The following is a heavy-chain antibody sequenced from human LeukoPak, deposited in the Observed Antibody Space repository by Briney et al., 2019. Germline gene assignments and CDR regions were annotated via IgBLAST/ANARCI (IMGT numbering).Heavy chain of an antibody. CDR1: GYTFTDYY. V-gene: IGHV1-2*02. CDR2: INPNSGGT. CDR3: ARAQGVIAASGGDP. J-gene: IGHJ5*02. D-gene: IGHD6-6*01. Sequence: ASVKVSCKASGYTFTDYYIHWLRQAPGQGLELMGWINPNSGGTKYAQKFQGRVTIARDTSSTTAYMDLSRLGSEDTAVYYCARAQGVIAASGGDPWGQGTLVTVSS.